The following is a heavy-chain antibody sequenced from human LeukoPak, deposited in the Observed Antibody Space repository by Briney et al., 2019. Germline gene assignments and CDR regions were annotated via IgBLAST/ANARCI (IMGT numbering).Heavy chain of an antibody. CDR3: ARADCSGGSCPRY. Sequence: ASVKVSCKASGYTFSSHGITWVRQAPGQGLEWMGWISVNSASTNYAQNLQGRVTMTADTSTNTAYMELRGLRSDDTAVYYCARADCSGGSCPRYWGQGTLVTVSS. D-gene: IGHD2-15*01. CDR1: GYTFSSHG. J-gene: IGHJ4*02. V-gene: IGHV1-18*01. CDR2: ISVNSAST.